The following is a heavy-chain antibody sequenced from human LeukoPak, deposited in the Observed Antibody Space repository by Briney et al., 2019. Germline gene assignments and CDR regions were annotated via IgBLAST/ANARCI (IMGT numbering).Heavy chain of an antibody. CDR2: IYYSGST. CDR3: ARRYYDFWSGYYGHNWFDP. CDR1: GGSISSSSYY. V-gene: IGHV4-39*01. J-gene: IGHJ5*02. D-gene: IGHD3-3*01. Sequence: SETLSLTCTVSGGSISSSSYYWGWIRQPPGKGLEWIGSIYYSGSTYYSPSLKSRVTISVDTSKNQFSLKLSSVTAADTAVYYCARRYYDFWSGYYGHNWFDPWGQGTLVTVSS.